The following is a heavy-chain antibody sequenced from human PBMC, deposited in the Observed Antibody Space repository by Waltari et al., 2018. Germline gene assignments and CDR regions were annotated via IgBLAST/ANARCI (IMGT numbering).Heavy chain of an antibody. CDR3: ASRIAAAANDAFDI. Sequence: QVQLVQSGAEVQKPGSSVKVSCKASGGTFSTYDISWLRQPPGQGLEWMGGIIPIFGTANYAQKFQGRVTITTDESTSTAYMELSSLRSEDTAVYYCASRIAAAANDAFDIWGQGTMVTVSS. CDR1: GGTFSTYD. CDR2: IIPIFGTA. D-gene: IGHD6-13*01. J-gene: IGHJ3*02. V-gene: IGHV1-69*05.